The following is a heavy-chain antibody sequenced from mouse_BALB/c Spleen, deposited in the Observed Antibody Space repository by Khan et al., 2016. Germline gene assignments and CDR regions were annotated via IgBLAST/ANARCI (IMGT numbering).Heavy chain of an antibody. CDR3: ARLERAWFAY. J-gene: IGHJ3*01. CDR1: GYSITSDYA. CDR2: INYSGSP. Sequence: EVQLQESGPGLVKPSQSLSLTCTVTGYSITSDYAWNWIRQFPGNKLEWMGYINYSGSPSYNPSLKSRISITRDTSKNQFFLQLNSVTTEDTATYYCARLERAWFAYWGQGTLVTVSA. V-gene: IGHV3-2*02.